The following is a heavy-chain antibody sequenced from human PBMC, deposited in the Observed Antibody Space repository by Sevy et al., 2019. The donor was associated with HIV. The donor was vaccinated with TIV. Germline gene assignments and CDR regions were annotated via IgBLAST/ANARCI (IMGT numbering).Heavy chain of an antibody. J-gene: IGHJ4*02. Sequence: LRRPLSLTCAVSGGSISSSNWWSWVRQPPGKGLEWIGEIYHSGSTNYNPSLKSRVTISVDKSKNQFSLKLSSVTAADTAVYYCARNRKSYDSSGYLNTPFDYWGQGTLVTVSS. V-gene: IGHV4-4*03. CDR2: IYHSGST. D-gene: IGHD3-22*01. CDR3: ARNRKSYDSSGYLNTPFDY. CDR1: GGSISSSNW.